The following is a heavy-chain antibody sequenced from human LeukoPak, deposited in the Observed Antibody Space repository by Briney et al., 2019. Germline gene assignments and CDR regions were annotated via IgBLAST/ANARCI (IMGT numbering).Heavy chain of an antibody. Sequence: PGGSLRLSCAASGFTFSSYAMSWVRQAPGKGLEWVSAISGSGGSTYYADSVKGRFTISRDNSKNTLYLQMSSLRAEDTAVYYCAKDKGAVTGTFDYWGQGTLVTVSS. V-gene: IGHV3-23*01. D-gene: IGHD1-14*01. CDR2: ISGSGGST. CDR3: AKDKGAVTGTFDY. J-gene: IGHJ4*02. CDR1: GFTFSSYA.